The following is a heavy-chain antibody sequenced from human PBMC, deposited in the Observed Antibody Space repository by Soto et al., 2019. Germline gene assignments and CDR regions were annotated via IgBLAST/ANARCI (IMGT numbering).Heavy chain of an antibody. D-gene: IGHD2-15*01. CDR2: IYYSGST. V-gene: IGHV4-30-4*01. J-gene: IGHJ5*02. Sequence: SETLSLTCTVSGGSISSGDYYWSWIRQPPGKGLEWIGYIYYSGSTYYNPSLKSRVTISVDTSKNQFSLKLSSVTAADTAVYYCAREIVVVVAATRWFDPWRQGTLVTVSS. CDR3: AREIVVVVAATRWFDP. CDR1: GGSISSGDYY.